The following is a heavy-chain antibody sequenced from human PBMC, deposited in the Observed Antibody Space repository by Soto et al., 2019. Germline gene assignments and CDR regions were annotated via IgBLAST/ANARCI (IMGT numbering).Heavy chain of an antibody. CDR2: IYSGGST. J-gene: IGHJ4*02. Sequence: EVQLVESGGGLVQPGGSLRLSCAASGFTVSSNYMSWARQAPGKGLEWVSVIYSGGSTYYADSVKGRFTISRDNSKNTLYLQMNSLRAEDTAVYYCARANPYGDYVFDYWGQGTLVTVSS. CDR1: GFTVSSNY. CDR3: ARANPYGDYVFDY. V-gene: IGHV3-66*01. D-gene: IGHD4-17*01.